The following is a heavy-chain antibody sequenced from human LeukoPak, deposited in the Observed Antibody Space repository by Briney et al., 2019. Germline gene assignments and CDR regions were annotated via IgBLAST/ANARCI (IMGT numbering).Heavy chain of an antibody. CDR3: ASRPTGYSSGCLD. J-gene: IGHJ4*02. CDR2: IYYSGST. V-gene: IGHV4-39*01. CDR1: GGSFSGYY. D-gene: IGHD6-19*01. Sequence: SETLSLTCAVYGGSFSGYYWGWIRQPPGKGLEWIGSIYYSGSTYYNPSLKSRVTISVDTSKNQFSLKLSSVTAADTAVYYCASRPTGYSSGCLDWGQGTLVTVSS.